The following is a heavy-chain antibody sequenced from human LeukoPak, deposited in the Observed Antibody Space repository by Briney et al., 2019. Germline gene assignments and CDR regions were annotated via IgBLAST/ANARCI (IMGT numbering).Heavy chain of an antibody. D-gene: IGHD6-6*01. J-gene: IGHJ5*02. CDR3: ARAARPTNNWFDP. V-gene: IGHV4-38-2*02. CDR1: GYSFSSNSF. Sequence: PSETLSLTCSVSGYSFSSNSFWGWIRQPPGKGLEWFGTIHEGGPTFYNSSLKSRVTISIDTSKNQFSLEVNSVTAADTAVYYCARAARPTNNWFDPWGQGTLVTVSS. CDR2: IHEGGPT.